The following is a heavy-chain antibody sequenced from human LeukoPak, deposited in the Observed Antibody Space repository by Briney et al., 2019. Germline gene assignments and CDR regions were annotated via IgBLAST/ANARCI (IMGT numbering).Heavy chain of an antibody. CDR2: IYYSGST. J-gene: IGHJ5*02. CDR3: ARGRGEGRGISMVRGVRAPSYNWFDP. Sequence: SETLSLTCTVSGASISSSTYYWGWIRQPPGKGLEWIGSIYYSGSTYYNPSLKSRFTISVDTSKNQFSLKLRSVTAADTAVYYCARGRGEGRGISMVRGVRAPSYNWFDPWGQGTLVTVSS. CDR1: GASISSSTYY. V-gene: IGHV4-39*07. D-gene: IGHD3-10*01.